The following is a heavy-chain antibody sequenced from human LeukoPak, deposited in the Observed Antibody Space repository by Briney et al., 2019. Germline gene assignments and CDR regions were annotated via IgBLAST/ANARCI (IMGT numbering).Heavy chain of an antibody. J-gene: IGHJ4*02. V-gene: IGHV3-23*01. CDR3: AKPGANYDILTGYYDY. D-gene: IGHD3-9*01. CDR2: ISGSGGST. CDR1: GFTFSSYA. Sequence: GGSLRLSCAASGFTFSSYAMSWVRQAPGKGLEWVSAISGSGGSTYYAGSVKGRFTISRDNSKNTLCLQMNSLRAEDTAVYYCAKPGANYDILTGYYDYWGQGTLVTVSS.